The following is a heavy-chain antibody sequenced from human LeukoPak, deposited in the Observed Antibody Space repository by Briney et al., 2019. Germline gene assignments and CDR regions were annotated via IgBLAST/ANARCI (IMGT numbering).Heavy chain of an antibody. V-gene: IGHV4-39*01. J-gene: IGHJ4*02. CDR2: IYYSGST. CDR1: GGSISSSSYY. D-gene: IGHD2-2*01. CDR3: ARQGVPAAMRFFDY. Sequence: KPSETLSLTCTVSGGSISSSSYYWGWIRQPPGKGLEWIGSIYYSGSTYYNPSLKSRVTISVDTSKNQFSLKLNSVTAADTAVYYCARQGVPAAMRFFDYWGQGTLVTVSS.